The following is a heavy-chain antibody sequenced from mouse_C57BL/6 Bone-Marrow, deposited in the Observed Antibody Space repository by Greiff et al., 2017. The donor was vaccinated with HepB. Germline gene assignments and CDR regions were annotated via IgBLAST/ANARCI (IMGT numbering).Heavy chain of an antibody. V-gene: IGHV14-4*01. Sequence: VQLQQPGAELVRPGASVKLSCTASGFNIKDDYMHWVKQRPEQGLEWIGWIDPENGDTEYASKFQGKATITADTSSNTAYLQLSSLTSEDTAVYNCTTDSSGTYPYSAMGYWGQGTSVTVSS. CDR1: GFNIKDDY. J-gene: IGHJ4*01. D-gene: IGHD3-2*02. CDR3: TTDSSGTYPYSAMGY. CDR2: IDPENGDT.